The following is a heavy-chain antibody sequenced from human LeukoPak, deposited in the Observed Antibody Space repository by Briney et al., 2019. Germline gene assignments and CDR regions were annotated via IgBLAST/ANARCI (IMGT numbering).Heavy chain of an antibody. CDR1: GGTFSSYA. D-gene: IGHD2-2*01. Sequence: SVKVSCKASGGTFSSYAISWVRQAPGQGLEWMGEIIPIFGTANCAQKFQGRVTITADESTSTAYMELSSLRSEDTAVYYCARHIHQGYYFDYWGQGTLVTVSS. V-gene: IGHV1-69*01. CDR3: ARHIHQGYYFDY. CDR2: IIPIFGTA. J-gene: IGHJ4*02.